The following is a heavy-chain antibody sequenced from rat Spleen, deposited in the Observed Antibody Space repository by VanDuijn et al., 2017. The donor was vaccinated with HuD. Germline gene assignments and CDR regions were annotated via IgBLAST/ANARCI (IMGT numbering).Heavy chain of an antibody. D-gene: IGHD1-11*01. CDR3: ARRVFGYFDY. CDR2: INSAGST. CDR1: GHSITSSYR. V-gene: IGHV3-3*01. J-gene: IGHJ2*01. Sequence: EVQLQESGPGLVKPSQSLSLTCSVTGHSITSSYRWNWIRKFPGNRLEWMGYINSAGSTSYNPSLKSRISITRDTSKNQFFLQLNSVTTEDTATYYCARRVFGYFDYWGQGVMVTVSS.